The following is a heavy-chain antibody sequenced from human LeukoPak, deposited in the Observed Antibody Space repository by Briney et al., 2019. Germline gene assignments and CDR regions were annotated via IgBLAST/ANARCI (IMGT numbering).Heavy chain of an antibody. CDR3: ARAMRLPYGQLDY. D-gene: IGHD4-17*01. V-gene: IGHV1-2*02. CDR1: GYTFTGYY. J-gene: IGHJ4*02. Sequence: ASVKVSFKASGYTFTGYYMHWVRQAPGQGLEWMGWINPNSGGTNYAQKLQGRVTMTTDTSTNTAYMELRSLRSDDTAMYFCARAMRLPYGQLDYWGQGTLVTVSS. CDR2: INPNSGGT.